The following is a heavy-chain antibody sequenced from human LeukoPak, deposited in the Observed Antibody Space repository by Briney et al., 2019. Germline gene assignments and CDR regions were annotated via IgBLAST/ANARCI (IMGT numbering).Heavy chain of an antibody. V-gene: IGHV4-30-4*01. Sequence: SQTLSLTCTVSGGSISSGDYYWSWIRQPPGKGLEWIGYIYYSGSTYYNPSLKSRVTISVDTSKNQFSLKLSSVTATDTAVYYCARDCSGGSCYGAFDIWGQGTMVTVSS. CDR3: ARDCSGGSCYGAFDI. J-gene: IGHJ3*02. CDR1: GGSISSGDYY. CDR2: IYYSGST. D-gene: IGHD2-15*01.